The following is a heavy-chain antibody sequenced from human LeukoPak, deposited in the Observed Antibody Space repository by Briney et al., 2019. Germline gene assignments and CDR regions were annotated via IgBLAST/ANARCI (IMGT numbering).Heavy chain of an antibody. CDR2: INSDGSST. CDR3: ARVMGGYGGEVITSPFDY. V-gene: IGHV3-74*01. CDR1: RFTFISYW. D-gene: IGHD3-3*01. J-gene: IGHJ4*02. Sequence: GGSLRLSCAASRFTFISYWMHWVRQAPGKGLVWVSRINSDGSSTSYADSVKGRFTISRDNAKNTLYLQMNTLRAEDTAVYYCARVMGGYGGEVITSPFDYWGQGTLVTVSS.